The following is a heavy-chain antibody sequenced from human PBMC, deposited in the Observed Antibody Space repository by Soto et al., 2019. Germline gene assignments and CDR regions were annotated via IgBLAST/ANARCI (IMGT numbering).Heavy chain of an antibody. J-gene: IGHJ4*02. CDR2: IIPIFGTT. CDR3: ARESSSGNSYFDY. Sequence: SVKVSCKASGGTFSSYAINWVRQAPGQGLEWMGGIIPIFGTTNYAQKFQGRVTITADESTSTAYMELSSLGSEDTAVYYCARESSSGNSYFDYWGRGTLVTVSS. V-gene: IGHV1-69*13. CDR1: GGTFSSYA. D-gene: IGHD1-26*01.